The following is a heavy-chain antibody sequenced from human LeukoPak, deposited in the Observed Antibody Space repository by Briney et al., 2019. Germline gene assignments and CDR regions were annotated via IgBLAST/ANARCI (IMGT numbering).Heavy chain of an antibody. J-gene: IGHJ6*03. V-gene: IGHV3-11*04. CDR2: ISSSGSTI. CDR3: AREDFGVVPPLYYYYMDV. CDR1: GFTFSDCY. Sequence: GGSLRLSCAASGFTFSDCYMSWLRQASGKGLEWVSYISSSGSTIYYADSVKGRFTISRDNAKNSLYLQMNSLRAEDTAVYYCAREDFGVVPPLYYYYMDVWGKGTTVTVSS. D-gene: IGHD3-3*01.